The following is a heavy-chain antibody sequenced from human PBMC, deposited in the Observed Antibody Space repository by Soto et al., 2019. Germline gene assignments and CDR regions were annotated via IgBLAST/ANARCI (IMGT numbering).Heavy chain of an antibody. CDR3: ARATAHYDILTGYYNRAFDI. D-gene: IGHD3-9*01. J-gene: IGHJ3*02. Sequence: SETLSLTCAVSGGSISSSNWWSWVRQPPGKGLEWIGEIYHSGSTNYNPSLKSRVTISVDKSKNQFSLKLSSVTAADTAVYYCARATAHYDILTGYYNRAFDIWGQGTMVTVSS. CDR2: IYHSGST. V-gene: IGHV4-4*02. CDR1: GGSISSSNW.